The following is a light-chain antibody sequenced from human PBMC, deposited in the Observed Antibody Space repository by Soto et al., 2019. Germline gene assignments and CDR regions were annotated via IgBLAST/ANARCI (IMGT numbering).Light chain of an antibody. CDR3: QQYYTSPVT. J-gene: IGKJ2*01. CDR1: QSVSNY. CDR2: DAS. V-gene: IGKV3-11*01. Sequence: EIVLTQSPATLSLSPGERATLSCRASQSVSNYLAWYQQKPGQAPRLLIYDASNRATGIPARFSGSGSGTDFTLTISRLDPEDFAVYYCQQYYTSPVTFGQGTKLEIK.